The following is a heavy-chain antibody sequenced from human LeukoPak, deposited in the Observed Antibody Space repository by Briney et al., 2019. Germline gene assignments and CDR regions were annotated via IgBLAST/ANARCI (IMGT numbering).Heavy chain of an antibody. CDR2: TTPYNGNT. D-gene: IGHD3-10*01. V-gene: IGHV1-18*01. CDR1: GYTFTSYG. Sequence: ASVKVSCKASGYTFTSYGISWVRQAPGQGLEGMGGTTPYNGNTNYAQKLQGRVTMTTDTSTSTAYMELRSLRSDDTAVYYCARDYEPMVRGVIIVMDYWGQGTLVTVSS. J-gene: IGHJ4*02. CDR3: ARDYEPMVRGVIIVMDY.